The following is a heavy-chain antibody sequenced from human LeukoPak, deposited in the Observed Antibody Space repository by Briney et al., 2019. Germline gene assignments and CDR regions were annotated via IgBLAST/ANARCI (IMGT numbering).Heavy chain of an antibody. CDR1: GGSISSSSYY. CDR3: ATSESRSGYFYLEYYFDY. J-gene: IGHJ4*02. Sequence: PSETLSLTCTVSGGSISSSSYYWGWIRQPPGEGLEWIGSIYYSGSTYYNPSLKSRVTLSVDTSKNQFSLKLSSVTAADTAVYYCATSESRSGYFYLEYYFDYWGQGTLVTVSS. CDR2: IYYSGST. D-gene: IGHD3-22*01. V-gene: IGHV4-39*01.